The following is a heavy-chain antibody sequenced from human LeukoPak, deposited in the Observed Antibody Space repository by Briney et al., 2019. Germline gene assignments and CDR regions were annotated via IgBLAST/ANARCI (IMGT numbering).Heavy chain of an antibody. CDR2: IIPIFGTA. CDR1: GGTFSGYA. V-gene: IGHV1-69*13. Sequence: ASVKVSCKAPGGTFSGYAIGWVRQAPGQGLEWMGGIIPIFGTANYAQKFQGRVTITADESTSTAYMELSSLRSEDTAVYYCARDGGDGYNYVGYWGQGTLVTVSS. D-gene: IGHD5-24*01. J-gene: IGHJ4*02. CDR3: ARDGGDGYNYVGY.